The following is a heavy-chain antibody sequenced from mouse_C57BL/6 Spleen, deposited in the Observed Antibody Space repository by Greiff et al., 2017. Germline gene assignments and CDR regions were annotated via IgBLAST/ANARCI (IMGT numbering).Heavy chain of an antibody. J-gene: IGHJ2*01. D-gene: IGHD2-3*01. CDR3: TTRDGYLYYFDY. CDR2: IDPENGDS. CDR1: GFHIKDDY. V-gene: IGHV14-4*01. Sequence: EVQLQQSGAELVRPGASVKLSCTASGFHIKDDYMHWVKQRPEQGLEWIGWIDPENGDSEYASKFQGKATITADTSSNTAYLQLSSLTSEDTAVYYCTTRDGYLYYFDYWGQGTTLTVSS.